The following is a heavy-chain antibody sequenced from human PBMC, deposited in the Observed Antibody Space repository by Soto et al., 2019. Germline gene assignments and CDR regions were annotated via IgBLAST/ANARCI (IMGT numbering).Heavy chain of an antibody. CDR1: GFTFGTYA. J-gene: IGHJ4*02. CDR2: ISNNGRTT. V-gene: IGHV3-64*04. Sequence: GGSLRLSCSASGFTFGTYAMHWVRQAPGKGLEYVSGISNNGRTTYYADSVKGRFTISRDNSKNTLYLQMNSLRAEDTAVYYCAKYSSGWLGFDYWGQGTLVTVSS. CDR3: AKYSSGWLGFDY. D-gene: IGHD6-19*01.